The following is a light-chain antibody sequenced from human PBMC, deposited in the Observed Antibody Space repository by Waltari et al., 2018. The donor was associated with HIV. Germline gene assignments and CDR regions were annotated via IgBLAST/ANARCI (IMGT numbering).Light chain of an antibody. CDR1: QNVSNDY. V-gene: IGKV3-20*01. Sequence: ETVLTQSPGTLSLSPGERATLSCRASQNVSNDYLAWYQQRLGQAPRLLIYGASSRATGIPDRFSGSWSGTDFTLTISRLEPEDFAVYYCQQYDSSPGTFGGGTKVEIK. CDR3: QQYDSSPGT. CDR2: GAS. J-gene: IGKJ4*01.